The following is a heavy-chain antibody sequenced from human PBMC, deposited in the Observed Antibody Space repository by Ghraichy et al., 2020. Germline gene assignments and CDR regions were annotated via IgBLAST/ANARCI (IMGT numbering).Heavy chain of an antibody. CDR1: GGSFSGYY. Sequence: SETLSLTCAVYGGSFSGYYWSWIRQPPGKGLEWIGEINHSGSTNYNPSLKSRVTISVDTSKNQFSLKLSSVTAADTAVYYCARGNTKRFYSSSLSSTRPRGNFDYWGQGTLVTVSS. D-gene: IGHD6-6*01. V-gene: IGHV4-34*01. CDR2: INHSGST. CDR3: ARGNTKRFYSSSLSSTRPRGNFDY. J-gene: IGHJ4*02.